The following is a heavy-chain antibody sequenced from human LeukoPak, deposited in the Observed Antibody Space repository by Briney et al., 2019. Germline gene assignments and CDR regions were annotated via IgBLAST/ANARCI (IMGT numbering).Heavy chain of an antibody. Sequence: GGSLRLSCAASGFTFDDYAMHWVRQAPGKGLEWVSLISGDGGSTYYADSVKGRFTISRGNSKNSLYLQMNSLRTEDTALYYCAKDIGILTGKIPDYWGQGTLVTVSS. V-gene: IGHV3-43*02. CDR2: ISGDGGST. D-gene: IGHD3-9*01. CDR3: AKDIGILTGKIPDY. J-gene: IGHJ4*02. CDR1: GFTFDDYA.